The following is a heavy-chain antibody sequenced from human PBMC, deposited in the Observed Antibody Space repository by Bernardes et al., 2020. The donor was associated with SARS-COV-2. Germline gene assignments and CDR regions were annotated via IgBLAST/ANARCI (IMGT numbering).Heavy chain of an antibody. D-gene: IGHD1-26*01. CDR1: GLTFSSYW. CDR2: IKEDGSEK. Sequence: GSLRLSCAASGLTFSSYWMSWVRQAPGKGLEWVANIKEDGSEKYYVDSMKGRFTISRDNAKNSLYLQMNSLRAEDTAVYHCARGGRSPNYWGQGTLVTVSS. J-gene: IGHJ4*02. V-gene: IGHV3-7*01. CDR3: ARGGRSPNY.